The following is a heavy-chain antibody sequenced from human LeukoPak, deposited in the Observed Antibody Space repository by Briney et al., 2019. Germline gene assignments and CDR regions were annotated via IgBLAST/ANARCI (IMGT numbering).Heavy chain of an antibody. J-gene: IGHJ4*02. V-gene: IGHV4-38-2*02. CDR2: IYHSGST. CDR1: GYSISSGYY. Sequence: SETLSLTCTVSGYSISSGYYWGWIRQPPGKGLEWIGSIYHSGSTYYNPSLKSRVTISVDTSKNQFSLELSSVTAADTAVYHCAKVLNGILRGNFDYWGQGTLVTVSS. D-gene: IGHD2/OR15-2a*01. CDR3: AKVLNGILRGNFDY.